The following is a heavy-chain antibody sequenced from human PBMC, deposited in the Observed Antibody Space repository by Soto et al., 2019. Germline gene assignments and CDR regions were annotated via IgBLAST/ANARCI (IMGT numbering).Heavy chain of an antibody. CDR1: GFTFGSYR. D-gene: IGHD3-10*01. Sequence: LPCAGSGFTFGSYRMSLFRHAPGKGLEWLATIRGDASEKKYVDAVKGRFTMSRDSAPNSLYLQMDSRRAEETDVYYCARDSGYGSGTSVNLYLDCWGHGTLVAVSS. J-gene: IGHJ4*01. V-gene: IGHV3-7*01. CDR3: ARDSGYGSGTSVNLYLDC. CDR2: IRGDASEK.